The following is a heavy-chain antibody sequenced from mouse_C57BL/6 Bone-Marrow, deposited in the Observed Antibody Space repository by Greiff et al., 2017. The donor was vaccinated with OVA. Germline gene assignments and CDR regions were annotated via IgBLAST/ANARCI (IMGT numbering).Heavy chain of an antibody. Sequence: QVQLQQPGSELVKPGASVKMSCKASGYTFTSYWITWVKQRPGQGLEWIGDIYPGSGSTNYNEKFKSKATLTVDTSSSTAYMQLSSLTSEDSAVYYCARSGGYDRVDYWGQGTTLTVSS. V-gene: IGHV1-55*01. CDR2: IYPGSGST. D-gene: IGHD2-2*01. CDR1: GYTFTSYW. J-gene: IGHJ2*01. CDR3: ARSGGYDRVDY.